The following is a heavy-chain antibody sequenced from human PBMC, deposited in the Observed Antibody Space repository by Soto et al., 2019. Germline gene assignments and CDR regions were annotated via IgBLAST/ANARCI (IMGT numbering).Heavy chain of an antibody. CDR3: ARSSLTYFEF. V-gene: IGHV3-11*01. CDR1: GFTFSDYY. J-gene: IGHJ4*02. CDR2: ISGSGSTT. Sequence: QVHLVESGGGLVKPGGSLRLSCTASGFTFSDYYMSWIRQAPGKGLEWLAYISGSGSTTYYTDSVKGRFAISRDNARTSLYLQINSLRVEDSAVYYCARSSLTYFEFWGQGTLVTVSS.